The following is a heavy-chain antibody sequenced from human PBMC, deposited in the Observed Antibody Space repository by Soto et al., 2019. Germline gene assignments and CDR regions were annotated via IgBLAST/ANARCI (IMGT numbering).Heavy chain of an antibody. Sequence: ASVKVSCKASGYTFTSYAMHWVRQAPGQRLEWMGWINAGNGNTKYAQKFQGRVTITRDTSASTAYMELSSLRSEDTAVYYCARGASLELPEPPDYWGQGTLVTVSS. J-gene: IGHJ4*02. CDR1: GYTFTSYA. CDR2: INAGNGNT. CDR3: ARGASLELPEPPDY. D-gene: IGHD1-7*01. V-gene: IGHV1-3*01.